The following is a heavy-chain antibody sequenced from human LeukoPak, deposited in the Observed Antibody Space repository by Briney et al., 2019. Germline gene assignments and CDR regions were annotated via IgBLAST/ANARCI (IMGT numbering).Heavy chain of an antibody. CDR3: ARDDVTMVRGVKSVGYYYYGMDV. CDR1: GGSISSGDYY. CDR2: IYYSGST. Sequence: PSETLSFTCTVSGGSISSGDYYWSWIRQPPGKGLEWIGYIYYSGSTYYNPSLKSRVTISVDTSKNQFSLKLSSVTAADTAVYYCARDDVTMVRGVKSVGYYYYGMDVWGQGTTVTVSS. V-gene: IGHV4-30-4*01. J-gene: IGHJ6*02. D-gene: IGHD3-10*01.